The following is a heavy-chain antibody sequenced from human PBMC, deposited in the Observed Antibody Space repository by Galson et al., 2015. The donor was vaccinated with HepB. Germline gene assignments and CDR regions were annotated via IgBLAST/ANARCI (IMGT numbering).Heavy chain of an antibody. D-gene: IGHD6-19*01. CDR1: GYTFTGYY. V-gene: IGHV1-2*04. CDR3: ARDREWIAVAGYGVGDYGMDV. CDR2: INPNSGGT. J-gene: IGHJ6*02. Sequence: SVKVSCKASGYTFTGYYMHWVRQAPGQGLEWMGWINPNSGGTNYAQKFQGWVTMTRDTSISTAYMELSRLRSDDTAVYYCARDREWIAVAGYGVGDYGMDVWGQGTTVTVSS.